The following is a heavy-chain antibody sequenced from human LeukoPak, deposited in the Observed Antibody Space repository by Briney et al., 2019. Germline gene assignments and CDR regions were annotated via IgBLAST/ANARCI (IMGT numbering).Heavy chain of an antibody. J-gene: IGHJ4*02. D-gene: IGHD3-22*01. CDR3: ARDPSEYDSSGYYPDY. V-gene: IGHV1-2*02. CDR2: INPNSGGT. CDR1: GYTFTGYY. Sequence: ASVKVSCKASGYTFTGYYMHWVRQAPGQGLEWMGWINPNSGGTNYAQKFQGRVTMTRDTSISTAYMELSRLRSDDTAVYYCARDPSEYDSSGYYPDYWGQGTLVTVSS.